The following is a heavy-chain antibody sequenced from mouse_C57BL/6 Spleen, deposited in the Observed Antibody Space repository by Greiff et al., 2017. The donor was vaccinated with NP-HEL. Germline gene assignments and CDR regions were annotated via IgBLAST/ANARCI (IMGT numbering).Heavy chain of an antibody. V-gene: IGHV1-15*01. Sequence: QVQLKESGAELVRPGASVTLSCKASGYTFTDYEMHWVKQTPVHGLEWIGAIDPETGGTAYNQKFKGKAILTADKSSSTAYMELRSLTSEDSAVYYCTRRYSNSYYFDYWGQGTTLTVSS. J-gene: IGHJ2*01. D-gene: IGHD2-5*01. CDR1: GYTFTDYE. CDR2: IDPETGGT. CDR3: TRRYSNSYYFDY.